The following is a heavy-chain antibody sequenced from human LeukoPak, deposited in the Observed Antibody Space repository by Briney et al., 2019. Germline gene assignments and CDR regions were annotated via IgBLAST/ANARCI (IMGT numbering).Heavy chain of an antibody. CDR1: GFTFSSYG. Sequence: GRSLRLTCAASGFTFSSYGMHWVRQGPGKGLEWVTFIWYDGTDKKYADSVKGRFTISRDNSKNTLYLQMNSLRAEDTAVYYCARSGSTYYYGMDVWGQGPTVTVSS. CDR3: ARSGSTYYYGMDV. J-gene: IGHJ6*02. CDR2: IWYDGTDK. V-gene: IGHV3-33*01. D-gene: IGHD3-10*01.